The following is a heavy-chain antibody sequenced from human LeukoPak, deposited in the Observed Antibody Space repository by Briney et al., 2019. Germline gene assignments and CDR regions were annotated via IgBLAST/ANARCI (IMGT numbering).Heavy chain of an antibody. D-gene: IGHD3-22*01. CDR3: ARDRFDDSSGYYYHYYYYMDV. V-gene: IGHV4-59*12. J-gene: IGHJ6*03. CDR1: GGSISSYY. CDR2: VHYSGST. Sequence: SETLSLTCTVSGGSISSYYWSWIRQPPGKGLEWIGFVHYSGSTHYNPSLKSRVTISVDTSKNQFSLRLSSVTAADTAVYYCARDRFDDSSGYYYHYYYYMDVWGKGTTVTVSS.